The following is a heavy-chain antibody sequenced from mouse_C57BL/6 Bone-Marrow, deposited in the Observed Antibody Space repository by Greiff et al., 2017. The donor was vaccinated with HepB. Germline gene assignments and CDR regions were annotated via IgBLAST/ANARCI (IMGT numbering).Heavy chain of an antibody. D-gene: IGHD1-1*01. CDR3: ARIAYYYGSSYWFAY. CDR2: IWWDDDK. V-gene: IGHV8-8*01. CDR1: GFSLSTFGMG. Sequence: ESGPGILQPSQTLSLTCSFSGFSLSTFGMGVGWIRQPSGKGLEWLAHIWWDDDKYYNPALKSRLTISKDTAKNQVFLKIANVDTADTATYYCARIAYYYGSSYWFAYWGQGTLVTVSA. J-gene: IGHJ3*01.